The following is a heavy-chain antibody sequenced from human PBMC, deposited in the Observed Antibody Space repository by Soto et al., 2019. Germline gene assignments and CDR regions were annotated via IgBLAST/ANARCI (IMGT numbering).Heavy chain of an antibody. CDR3: ARDNSVYGDYYY. J-gene: IGHJ4*02. CDR1: GGSISSSSYY. Sequence: PSETLSLTCTVSGGSISSSSYYWGWIRQPPGKGLEWIGSIYYSGSTYYNPSLKSRVTISVDTSKKQFSLKLSSVTAADTAVYYCARDNSVYGDYYYWGQGTLVTVSS. CDR2: IYYSGST. V-gene: IGHV4-39*02. D-gene: IGHD4-17*01.